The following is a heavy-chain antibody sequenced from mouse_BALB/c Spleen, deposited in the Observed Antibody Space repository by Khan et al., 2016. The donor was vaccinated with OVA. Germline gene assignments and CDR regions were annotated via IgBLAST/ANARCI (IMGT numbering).Heavy chain of an antibody. CDR3: ARSNYYGSSLYAMDY. CDR2: IGPGSGST. CDR1: GYTFTSYW. Sequence: DLVKPGASVKLSCKASGYTFTSYWTNWIKQRPGQGLEWIGQIGPGSGSTYYNEMFKGKATLTIATSSSTVYIQLSSLSSEYAAVYFCARSNYYGSSLYAMDYWGQGTSVTVSS. D-gene: IGHD1-1*01. J-gene: IGHJ4*01. V-gene: IGHV1S41*01.